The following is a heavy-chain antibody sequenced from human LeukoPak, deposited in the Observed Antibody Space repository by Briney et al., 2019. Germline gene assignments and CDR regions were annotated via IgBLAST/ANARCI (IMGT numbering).Heavy chain of an antibody. CDR3: ARHAEAGTTSCPLDY. J-gene: IGHJ4*02. D-gene: IGHD2-2*01. Sequence: SETLSLTCTVSGGSISSSSYYWGWIRQPPGKGLEWIVSINYSGSTYHNPSLKSRVTISVDTSKNQFSLKVSSVTAADTAAYYCARHAEAGTTSCPLDYWGQGTLVTVSS. V-gene: IGHV4-39*01. CDR2: INYSGST. CDR1: GGSISSSSYY.